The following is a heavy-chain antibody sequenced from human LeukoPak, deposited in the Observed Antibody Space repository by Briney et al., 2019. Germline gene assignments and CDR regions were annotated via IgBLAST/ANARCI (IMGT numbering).Heavy chain of an antibody. D-gene: IGHD3-10*01. CDR1: GGSFSGYY. CDR2: INHSGST. CDR3: ARVLWFGEPPYNWFDP. V-gene: IGHV4-34*01. J-gene: IGHJ5*02. Sequence: PSETLSLTCAVYGGSFSGYYWSWIRQPPGKGLEWIGEINHSGSTNYNPSLKSRVTISVDRSKNQFSLKLSSVTAADTAVYYCARVLWFGEPPYNWFDPWGQGTLVTVSS.